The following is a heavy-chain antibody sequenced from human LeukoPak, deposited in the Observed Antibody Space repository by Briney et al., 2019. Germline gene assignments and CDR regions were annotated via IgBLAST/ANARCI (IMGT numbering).Heavy chain of an antibody. CDR1: GGSFSGYY. V-gene: IGHV4-34*09. CDR2: INHSGST. Sequence: SETLSLTCAVYGGSFSGYYWSWIRQPPGKGLEWIGEINHSGSTNYNPSLKSRVTISVDTSRNQFSLKLSSVTAADTAVYYCARNGGSDYNLYFDYWGQGTLVTVSS. CDR3: ARNGGSDYNLYFDY. D-gene: IGHD4-4*01. J-gene: IGHJ4*02.